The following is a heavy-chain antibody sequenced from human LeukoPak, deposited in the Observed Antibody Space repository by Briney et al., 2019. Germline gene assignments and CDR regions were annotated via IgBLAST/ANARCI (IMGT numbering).Heavy chain of an antibody. Sequence: SETLSLTCAVSGGSISSSSSNCWTWVRQPPGKGLEWIGEIYHSGATNYNPSLKSRVTMLLDKSKNQFSLKLNSVTAADTAVYYCARNGGNSDFDYWGQGALVTVSS. D-gene: IGHD4-23*01. J-gene: IGHJ4*02. V-gene: IGHV4-4*02. CDR2: IYHSGAT. CDR1: GGSISSSSSNC. CDR3: ARNGGNSDFDY.